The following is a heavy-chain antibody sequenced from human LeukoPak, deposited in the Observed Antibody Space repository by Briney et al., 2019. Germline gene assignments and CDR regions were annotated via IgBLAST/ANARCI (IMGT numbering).Heavy chain of an antibody. CDR3: ARGRCTNGVCYGLDY. CDR1: GYSNSSGYY. D-gene: IGHD2-8*01. CDR2: IYHSGST. V-gene: IGHV4-38-2*02. J-gene: IGHJ4*02. Sequence: SETLSLXCTVSGYSNSSGYYWGWILQPPGKGLEWIGSIYHSGSTYYNPSLKSRVTISVDTSKNQFSLKLSSVTAADTAVYYCARGRCTNGVCYGLDYWGQGTLVTVSS.